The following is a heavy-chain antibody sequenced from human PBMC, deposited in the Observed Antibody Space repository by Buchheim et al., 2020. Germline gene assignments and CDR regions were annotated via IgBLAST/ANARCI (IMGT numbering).Heavy chain of an antibody. CDR3: AIDLRPVVVVAARHYYYYYGMDV. D-gene: IGHD2-15*01. Sequence: EVQLLESGGGLVQPGGSLRRSCAASGFTFSSYAMSWVRQAPGKGLEWVSAISGSGGSTYYADSVKGRITISRDHSQNKLHLQMNSLRAEDTAVYYCAIDLRPVVVVAARHYYYYYGMDVWGQGTT. CDR1: GFTFSSYA. CDR2: ISGSGGST. V-gene: IGHV3-23*01. J-gene: IGHJ6*02.